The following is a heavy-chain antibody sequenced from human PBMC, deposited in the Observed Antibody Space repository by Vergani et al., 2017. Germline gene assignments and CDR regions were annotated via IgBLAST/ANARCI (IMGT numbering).Heavy chain of an antibody. CDR2: ITPILGIA. Sequence: QVQLVQSGAEVKKPGSSVKVSCKASGGTFSSYTISWVRQAPGQGLGWMGRITPILGIANYAQKFPGRVPITADKSTSTAYMELSSLGSADTAVYYCARGGGCSELDGMDVWGQGTTVTVSS. J-gene: IGHJ6*02. CDR1: GGTFSSYT. V-gene: IGHV1-69*02. CDR3: ARGGGCSELDGMDV. D-gene: IGHD3-10*02.